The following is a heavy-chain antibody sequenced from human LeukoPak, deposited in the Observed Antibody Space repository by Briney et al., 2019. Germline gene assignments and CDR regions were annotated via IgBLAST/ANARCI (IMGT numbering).Heavy chain of an antibody. D-gene: IGHD3-10*01. Sequence: GSLRLSCAASGYTFSSYSMNWIRQPPGKGLEWIGEINHSGSTNYNPSLKSRVTISVDTSKNQFSLKLNSVTAADTAVYYCAGHFGSGSYYMGTGFDPWGQGILVSVSS. J-gene: IGHJ5*02. CDR3: AGHFGSGSYYMGTGFDP. CDR1: GYTFSSYS. CDR2: INHSGST. V-gene: IGHV4-34*08.